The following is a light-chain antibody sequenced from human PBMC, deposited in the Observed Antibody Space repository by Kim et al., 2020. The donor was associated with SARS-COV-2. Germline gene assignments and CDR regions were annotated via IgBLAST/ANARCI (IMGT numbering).Light chain of an antibody. CDR2: AAS. CDR3: LQDSRYPRT. J-gene: IGKJ1*01. V-gene: IGKV1-6*01. Sequence: SAATRDRVTRAGRASQDILNELGWYQQKPGKAPKVLIYAASTLQSGVSSRFSGSGSGTDFTLTISSLQPEDFATYYCLQDSRYPRTFGQGTKLEI. CDR1: QDILNE.